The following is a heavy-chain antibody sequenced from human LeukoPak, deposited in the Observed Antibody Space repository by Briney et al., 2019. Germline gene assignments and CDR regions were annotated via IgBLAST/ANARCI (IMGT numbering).Heavy chain of an antibody. CDR1: GGSISSGTYY. CDR2: IYYSGST. CDR3: ARYLGYYYYYMDV. Sequence: PSETLSLTCTVSGGSISSGTYYWGWIRQPPGKGLEWIGNIYYSGSTYYNSSLKSRVTMSIDTSKNQFSLKVNAVTAADTAVYYCARYLGYYYYYMDVWGKGTTVTVSS. V-gene: IGHV4-39*01. J-gene: IGHJ6*03.